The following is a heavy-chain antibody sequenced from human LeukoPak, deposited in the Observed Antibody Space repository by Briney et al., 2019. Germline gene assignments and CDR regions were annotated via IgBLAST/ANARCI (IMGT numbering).Heavy chain of an antibody. V-gene: IGHV4-4*07. D-gene: IGHD1-26*01. Sequence: SETLSLTCTVSGGSISSYYWLWTRPPAGKGLEWIGRIYTSGSNIYHPSLKSRVTMSVDTSKNQCSLKLSSVTAADTAVYYCARAVGATAPHDTFDIWGQGTMVTVSS. J-gene: IGHJ3*02. CDR2: IYTSGSN. CDR1: GGSISSYY. CDR3: ARAVGATAPHDTFDI.